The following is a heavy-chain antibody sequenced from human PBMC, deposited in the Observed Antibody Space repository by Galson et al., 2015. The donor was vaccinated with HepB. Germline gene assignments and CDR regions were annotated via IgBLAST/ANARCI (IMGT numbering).Heavy chain of an antibody. V-gene: IGHV2-70*01. J-gene: IGHJ4*02. CDR1: GFSLSTSGMC. CDR2: IDWDDDK. CDR3: ARGIAVASTPCYFDY. Sequence: PALVKPPQTLTLTCTFSGFSLSTSGMCVSWIRQPPGKALEWLALIDWDDDKYYSTSLKTRLTISKDTSKNQVVLTMTHMDPVDTATYYCARGIAVASTPCYFDYWGQGTLVTVSS. D-gene: IGHD6-19*01.